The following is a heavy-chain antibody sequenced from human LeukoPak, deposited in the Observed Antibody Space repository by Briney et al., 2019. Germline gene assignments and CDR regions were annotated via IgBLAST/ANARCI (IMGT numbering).Heavy chain of an antibody. V-gene: IGHV5-51*01. Sequence: GESLKISCTVAGDSFINYWIGWWRQMPGRGLEWMVMSYPADSDTRYSASFQGQVTFSVDKTINTSSVQLSSLTFSHTAMYYCARLQTVAGILDQWGQGTLVTVSS. CDR2: SYPADSDT. D-gene: IGHD6-19*01. J-gene: IGHJ4*02. CDR3: ARLQTVAGILDQ. CDR1: GDSFINYW.